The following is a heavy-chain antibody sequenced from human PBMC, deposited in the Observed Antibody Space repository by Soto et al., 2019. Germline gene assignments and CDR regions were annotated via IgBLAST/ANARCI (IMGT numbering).Heavy chain of an antibody. CDR2: ISSSSSYI. CDR1: GFTFSSYS. J-gene: IGHJ6*03. D-gene: IGHD3-10*01. V-gene: IGHV3-21*01. CDR3: ARDHHCYGSGMGVFGSSHYYYYYMDV. Sequence: GGSLRLSCAASGFTFSSYSMNWVRQAPGKGLEWVSSISSSSSYIYYADSVKGRFTISRDNAKNSLYLQMNSLRAEDTAVYYCARDHHCYGSGMGVFGSSHYYYYYMDVWGKGTTVTVS.